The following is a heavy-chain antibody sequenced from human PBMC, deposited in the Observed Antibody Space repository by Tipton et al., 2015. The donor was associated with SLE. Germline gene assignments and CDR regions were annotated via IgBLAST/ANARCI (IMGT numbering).Heavy chain of an antibody. D-gene: IGHD2-2*01. Sequence: SLRLSCAASGFTFSSYWMSWVRQAPGKGLEWVANIKQDGSEKYYVDSVKGRFTISRDNAKNSLYLQMNSLRAEDTAVYYCARGGGRYCSSTSCRRGWFDPWGQGTLVTVSS. CDR2: IKQDGSEK. CDR1: GFTFSSYW. CDR3: ARGGGRYCSSTSCRRGWFDP. V-gene: IGHV3-7*01. J-gene: IGHJ5*02.